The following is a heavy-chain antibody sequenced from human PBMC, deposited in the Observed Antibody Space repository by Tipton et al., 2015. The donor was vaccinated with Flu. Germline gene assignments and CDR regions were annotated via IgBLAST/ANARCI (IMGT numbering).Heavy chain of an antibody. D-gene: IGHD3-10*01. CDR2: IHCTGST. CDR3: ARGVRPSNMVGGVINWFDP. CDR1: GGSISSYY. J-gene: IGHJ5*02. V-gene: IGHV4-59*01. Sequence: TLSLTCNVSGGSISSYYWSWIRQPPGKGLEWIGCIHCTGSTKYNPSLKSRVTLSVDTSKNQFSLKVTSVNAADTAVYYCARGVRPSNMVGGVINWFDPWGQGTLVTVSS.